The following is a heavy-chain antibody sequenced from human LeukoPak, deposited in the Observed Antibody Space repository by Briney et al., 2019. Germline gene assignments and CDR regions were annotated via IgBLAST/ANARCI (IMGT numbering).Heavy chain of an antibody. CDR3: AKLVTHFVY. Sequence: GGSLRLSCAASGFTFSSYALSWVRQAPGRGLECVSSISVSGGNTHYADSVKGRFTISRDNSKNTLYMQMNSLRAEDTAVYYCAKLVTHFVYWGQGTLVTVSS. CDR1: GFTFSSYA. J-gene: IGHJ4*02. V-gene: IGHV3-23*01. CDR2: ISVSGGNT. D-gene: IGHD4-23*01.